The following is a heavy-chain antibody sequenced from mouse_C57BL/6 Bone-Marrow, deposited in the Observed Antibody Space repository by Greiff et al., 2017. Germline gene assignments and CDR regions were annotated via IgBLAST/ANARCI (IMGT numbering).Heavy chain of an antibody. CDR3: TRDPPITTVVGGAMDY. CDR2: ISSGGDYI. D-gene: IGHD1-1*01. Sequence: EVHLVESGEGLVKPGGSLKLSCAASGFTFSSYAMSWVRQTPEKRLEWVAYISSGGDYIYYADTVKGRFTISRDNARNTLYLQMSSLKSEDTAMYYCTRDPPITTVVGGAMDYWGQGTSVTVSS. CDR1: GFTFSSYA. V-gene: IGHV5-9-1*02. J-gene: IGHJ4*01.